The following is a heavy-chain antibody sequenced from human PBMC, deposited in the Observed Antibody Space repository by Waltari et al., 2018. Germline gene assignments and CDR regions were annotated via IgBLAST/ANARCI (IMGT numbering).Heavy chain of an antibody. CDR1: GGTFGSYA. V-gene: IGHV1-69*10. CDR3: ARSLEMATIYDAFDI. D-gene: IGHD5-12*01. CDR2: IIPILGLA. J-gene: IGHJ3*02. Sequence: QVQLVQSGAEVTKPGSSVEVSCKAAGGTFGSYAIRGGRADPGQGREWMGGIIPILGLANYAQKFQGRVTITADKSTSTAYMELSSLRSEDTAVYYCARSLEMATIYDAFDIWGQGTMVTVSS.